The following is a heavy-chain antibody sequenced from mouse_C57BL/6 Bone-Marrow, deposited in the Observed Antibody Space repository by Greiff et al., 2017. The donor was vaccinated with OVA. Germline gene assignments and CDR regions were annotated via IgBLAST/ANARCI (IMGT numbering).Heavy chain of an antibody. CDR2: IDPSDSYT. J-gene: IGHJ1*03. D-gene: IGHD2-4*01. V-gene: IGHV1-69*01. Sequence: QVQLKQPGAELVMPGASVKLSCKASGYTFTSYWMHWVKQRPGQGLEWIGEIDPSDSYTNYNQKFKGKSTLTVDKSSSTAYMQLSSLTSEDSAVYYCARDYDSDWYFDVWGTGTTVTVSS. CDR1: GYTFTSYW. CDR3: ARDYDSDWYFDV.